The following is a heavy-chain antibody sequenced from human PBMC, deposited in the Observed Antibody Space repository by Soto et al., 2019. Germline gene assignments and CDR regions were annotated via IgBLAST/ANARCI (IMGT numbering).Heavy chain of an antibody. Sequence: VGSLRLSCAASGFTFSSYGMHWVRQAPGKGLEWVAVIWYDGSNKYYADSVKGRFTISRDNSKNTLYLQMNSLRAEDTAVYYCARDRYPDYYGSGSPNWFDPWGQGTLVTVSS. J-gene: IGHJ5*02. D-gene: IGHD3-10*01. CDR3: ARDRYPDYYGSGSPNWFDP. V-gene: IGHV3-33*01. CDR2: IWYDGSNK. CDR1: GFTFSSYG.